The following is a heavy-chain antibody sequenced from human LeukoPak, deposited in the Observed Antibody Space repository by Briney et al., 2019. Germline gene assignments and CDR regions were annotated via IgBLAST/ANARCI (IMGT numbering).Heavy chain of an antibody. CDR1: GFTFSNAW. D-gene: IGHD2/OR15-2a*01. Sequence: GGSLRLSCAASGFTFSNAWMSWVRQAPGKGLEWVSAISGSGASTYYADSVKGRFTISRGSSKNTLYLQMNSLRAEDTAVYYCAKPYLRSTYHYMDVWGKGTTVTVSS. CDR3: AKPYLRSTYHYMDV. J-gene: IGHJ6*03. CDR2: ISGSGAST. V-gene: IGHV3-23*01.